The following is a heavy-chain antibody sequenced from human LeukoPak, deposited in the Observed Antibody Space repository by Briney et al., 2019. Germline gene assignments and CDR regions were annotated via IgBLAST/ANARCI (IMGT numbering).Heavy chain of an antibody. Sequence: ASVKVSCKASGYTFTSYDINWVRQATGQGLEWMGWMNPNSGNTGFAQKFQGRVTMTRNTSISTAYMELSSLRSEDTAVYYCARGYSTYSSSWRDAFDIWGQGTMVAVSS. CDR1: GYTFTSYD. CDR2: MNPNSGNT. J-gene: IGHJ3*02. V-gene: IGHV1-8*01. CDR3: ARGYSTYSSSWRDAFDI. D-gene: IGHD6-13*01.